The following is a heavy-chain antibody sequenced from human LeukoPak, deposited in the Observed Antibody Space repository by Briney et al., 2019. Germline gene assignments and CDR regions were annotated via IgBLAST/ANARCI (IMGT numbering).Heavy chain of an antibody. CDR2: IYYSGST. V-gene: IGHV4-59*08. CDR3: ARRRYSSGYLDY. J-gene: IGHJ4*02. CDR1: GGSISSYY. D-gene: IGHD3-22*01. Sequence: SETLSLTCTVSGGSISSYYWSWIRQPPGKGLEWIGYIYYSGSTNKNPSLKSRVTMSIDTSRSQFSLKLTSVTAADTAVYYCARRRYSSGYLDYWGQGTLVTVSS.